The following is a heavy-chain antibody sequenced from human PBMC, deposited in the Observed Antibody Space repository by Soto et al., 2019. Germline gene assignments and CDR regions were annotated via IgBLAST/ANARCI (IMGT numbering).Heavy chain of an antibody. CDR1: GFTFSSYG. CDR2: IWYDGSNK. J-gene: IGHJ6*02. CDR3: ARDKNYYGMDV. V-gene: IGHV3-33*01. Sequence: QVQLVGSGGGVVQPGRSLRLSCAASGFTFSSYGMHWVRQAPGKGLEWVAVIWYDGSNKYYADSVKGRFTISRDNSKNTLYLQMNSLRAEDTAVYYCARDKNYYGMDVWGQGTTVTVSS.